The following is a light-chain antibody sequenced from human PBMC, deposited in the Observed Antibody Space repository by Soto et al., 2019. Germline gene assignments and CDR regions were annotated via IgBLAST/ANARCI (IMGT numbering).Light chain of an antibody. J-gene: IGKJ1*01. CDR2: DAS. CDR3: QQYKSRRT. Sequence: DLQMTQSPCTLSASIGDRVTITCRAREDINAWVAWYQQKPGNAPKFLIDDASTLKSGVPSRCSGRGAGKEFTLTSSSLQHDDSATYYCQQYKSRRTGGQGTKVEI. V-gene: IGKV1-5*01. CDR1: EDINAW.